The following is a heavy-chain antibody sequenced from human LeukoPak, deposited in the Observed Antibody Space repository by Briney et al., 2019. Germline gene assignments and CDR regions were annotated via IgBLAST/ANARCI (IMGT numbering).Heavy chain of an antibody. J-gene: IGHJ4*02. Sequence: SETLSLTCTVSGGSISSYYWSWIRQPPGKGLEWIGYISYSGSTNFNPSLKSRVTISVDTSKNQFSLKLSSVTAADTAVYYCARRPYYYGSGSYYKELVDWGQGTLVTVSS. CDR1: GGSISSYY. CDR3: ARRPYYYGSGSYYKELVD. CDR2: ISYSGST. V-gene: IGHV4-59*08. D-gene: IGHD3-10*01.